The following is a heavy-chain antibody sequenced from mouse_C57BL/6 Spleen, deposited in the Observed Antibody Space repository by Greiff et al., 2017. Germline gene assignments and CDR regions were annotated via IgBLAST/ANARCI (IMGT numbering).Heavy chain of an antibody. D-gene: IGHD1-1*01. Sequence: VHLVESGPGLVAPSQSLSITCTVSGFSLTSYAISWVRQPPGTGLEWLGVIWTGGGTNYTSALNSRLSISKDNSNSQVFLKMNSLQTDDTARYYCARNYYGSSPWFAYWGQGTLVTVSA. J-gene: IGHJ3*01. CDR1: GFSLTSYA. CDR2: IWTGGGT. V-gene: IGHV2-9-1*01. CDR3: ARNYYGSSPWFAY.